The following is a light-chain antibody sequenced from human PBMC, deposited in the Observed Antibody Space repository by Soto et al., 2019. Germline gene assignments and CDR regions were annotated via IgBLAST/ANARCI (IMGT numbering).Light chain of an antibody. V-gene: IGKV1-5*03. CDR2: KAS. Sequence: DIQMTQSPPTLSASVGDRVTITCRASQTVYNWLAWYQQKPGKAPNLLIYKASTLESGVPSRFSGTGSGTEFTLTITSLQPDDFATYFCQQYDSYPLTFGGGTNVEIK. CDR3: QQYDSYPLT. J-gene: IGKJ4*01. CDR1: QTVYNW.